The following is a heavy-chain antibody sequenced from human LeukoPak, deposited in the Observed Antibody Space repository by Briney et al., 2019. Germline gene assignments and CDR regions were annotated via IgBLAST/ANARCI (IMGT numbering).Heavy chain of an antibody. Sequence: ASETLSLTCAVYGGSFSGYYWSWIRQPPGKGLEWIGEINHSGSTNYNPSLKSRVTISVDTSKNQFSLKLSSVTAADTAVYYCARGGVCSSTSCLRRWFDPWGQGTLVTVSS. CDR2: INHSGST. CDR3: ARGGVCSSTSCLRRWFDP. V-gene: IGHV4-34*01. CDR1: GGSFSGYY. D-gene: IGHD2-2*01. J-gene: IGHJ5*02.